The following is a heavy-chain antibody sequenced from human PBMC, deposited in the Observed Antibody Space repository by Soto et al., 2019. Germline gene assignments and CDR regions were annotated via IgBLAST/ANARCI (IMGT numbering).Heavy chain of an antibody. V-gene: IGHV1-24*01. Sequence: ASVKVSCKVSGYTLTELSMHWVRQAPGKGLEWMGGFDPEDGETIYAQKFQGRVTMTEDKSTDTAYMELSSLRSEDTAVYYCATDRSAPPLWFGELRPVMFRYWGQGTLVTVSS. CDR2: FDPEDGET. CDR3: ATDRSAPPLWFGELRPVMFRY. D-gene: IGHD3-10*01. CDR1: GYTLTELS. J-gene: IGHJ4*02.